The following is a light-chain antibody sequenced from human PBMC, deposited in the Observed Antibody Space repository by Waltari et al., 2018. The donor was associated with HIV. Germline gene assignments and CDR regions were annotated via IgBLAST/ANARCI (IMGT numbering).Light chain of an antibody. CDR3: YSATDDIQV. CDR2: IVD. V-gene: IGLV3-27*01. Sequence: SYELTHPSSVSVSPGQPARTTCSGALLARQYIRRFQHKPGHAPLLIIYIVDVRPQRIPERCSGSSSGTTVTLTITGAQADDEADYYCYSATDDIQVFGGGTRLSVL. CDR1: LLARQY. J-gene: IGLJ2*01.